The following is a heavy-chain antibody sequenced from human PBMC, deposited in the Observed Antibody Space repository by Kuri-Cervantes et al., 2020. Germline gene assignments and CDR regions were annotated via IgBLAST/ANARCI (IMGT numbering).Heavy chain of an antibody. CDR1: GGTFSSYA. Sequence: ASVKVSCKASGGTFSSYAISWVRQAPGQGLEWMGWISAYNGNTNYAQKLQGRVTMTTDTSTSTAYMELRSLGSDDTAVYYCARDITIFGVVRGWADYWGQGTLVTVSS. CDR2: ISAYNGNT. J-gene: IGHJ4*02. D-gene: IGHD3-3*01. V-gene: IGHV1-18*01. CDR3: ARDITIFGVVRGWADY.